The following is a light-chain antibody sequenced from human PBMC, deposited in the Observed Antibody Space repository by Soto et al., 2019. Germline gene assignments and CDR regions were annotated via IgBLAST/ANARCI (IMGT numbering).Light chain of an antibody. V-gene: IGKV1-5*01. CDR2: DAS. Sequence: DIQMTQSPSTLSASIGDRVTITCRASQSISSWLAWYQQKPGKGPKLLIYDASNLERGVPSRFSGSGSGTEFTLTISSLQPEDFATYFCQQSYTTPVYSFGQGTKVDIK. J-gene: IGKJ2*01. CDR1: QSISSW. CDR3: QQSYTTPVYS.